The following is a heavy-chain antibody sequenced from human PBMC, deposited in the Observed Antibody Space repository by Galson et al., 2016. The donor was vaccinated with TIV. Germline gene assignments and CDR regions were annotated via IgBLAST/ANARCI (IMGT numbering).Heavy chain of an antibody. V-gene: IGHV1-69*13. CDR2: IIPLFGTI. J-gene: IGHJ6*02. Sequence: SVKVSCKASGGTFSTYVFNWVRLAPGQGLEWMGGIIPLFGTINYAQKFQGRVTITADESSTTVYMELNSLRSGDTDVYYCASDRNTALDTYHQYYGMDVWGQGTTVTVSS. D-gene: IGHD5-18*01. CDR3: ASDRNTALDTYHQYYGMDV. CDR1: GGTFSTYV.